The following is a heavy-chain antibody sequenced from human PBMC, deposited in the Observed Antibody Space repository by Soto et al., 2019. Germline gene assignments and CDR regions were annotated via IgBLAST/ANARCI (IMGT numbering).Heavy chain of an antibody. CDR3: ARVFCECGEFDWFDP. Sequence: SVKVSCKASAGTFSSYAISWVRPAPGQGLEWMGGIIPISGTANYAQKLQGRVTVTADKSTSTAYMELSSLRSEDTAAYYCARVFCECGEFDWFDPWGQGTLVTVSS. J-gene: IGHJ5*02. V-gene: IGHV1-69*06. D-gene: IGHD3-10*01. CDR1: AGTFSSYA. CDR2: IIPISGTA.